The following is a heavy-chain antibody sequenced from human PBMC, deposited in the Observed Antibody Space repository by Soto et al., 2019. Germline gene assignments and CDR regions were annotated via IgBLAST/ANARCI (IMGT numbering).Heavy chain of an antibody. J-gene: IGHJ3*02. V-gene: IGHV4-39*01. CDR1: GGSISSSSYY. CDR3: ASYGGWLQGALDI. CDR2: IYYSGST. D-gene: IGHD5-12*01. Sequence: SETLSLTCTVSGGSISSSSYYWGWIRQPPGKGLEWIGSIYYSGSTYYNPSLKSRVTISVDTSKNQFSLKLSSVTAADTAVYYCASYGGWLQGALDIWGQGTMVTVSS.